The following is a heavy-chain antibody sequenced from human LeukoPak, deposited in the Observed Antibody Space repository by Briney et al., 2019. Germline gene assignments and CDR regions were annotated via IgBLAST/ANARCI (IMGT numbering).Heavy chain of an antibody. J-gene: IGHJ4*02. CDR2: INPNSGGT. Sequence: ASVKVSCKASGYTFTGYYMHWVRQAPGQGLEWMGWINPNSGGTNYAQKFQGRVTMTRDTSISTAYMELSRLRSDDTAVYYCARQEWGVVVGDYYFDYWGQGTLVTVSS. V-gene: IGHV1-2*02. CDR1: GYTFTGYY. D-gene: IGHD2-2*01. CDR3: ARQEWGVVVGDYYFDY.